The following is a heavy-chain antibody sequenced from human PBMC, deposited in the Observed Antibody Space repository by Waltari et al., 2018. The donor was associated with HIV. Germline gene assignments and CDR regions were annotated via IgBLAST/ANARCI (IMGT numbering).Heavy chain of an antibody. V-gene: IGHV5-51*03. D-gene: IGHD1-26*01. J-gene: IGHJ2*01. CDR2: IYPQYFDF. CDR3: ARVSAGAANPFDL. CDR1: GYSFSSHW. Sequence: EVQLVQYGAEVKQPGESLKISCQASGYSFSSHWVGWVRSTPEKGLEWMAIIYPQYFDFMYRPPFVCKVSISVDGSDSIVYLKWRRLRASDTATYFCARVSAGAANPFDLLGQGTVVIVSS.